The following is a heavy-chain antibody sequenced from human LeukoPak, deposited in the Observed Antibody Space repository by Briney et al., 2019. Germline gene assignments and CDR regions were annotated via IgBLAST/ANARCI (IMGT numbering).Heavy chain of an antibody. D-gene: IGHD2-2*01. CDR1: GFSFSSYE. Sequence: GGSLRLSCAASGFSFSSYEINWVRQAPGKGREWGSYIGSSGSTVYYADSVKGRVTISRDNAKKSLYLQMNSLRDEDTAVYYCAKDRCSSTSCYYYYYMDVWGKGTTVTISS. CDR3: AKDRCSSTSCYYYYYMDV. J-gene: IGHJ6*03. CDR2: IGSSGSTV. V-gene: IGHV3-48*03.